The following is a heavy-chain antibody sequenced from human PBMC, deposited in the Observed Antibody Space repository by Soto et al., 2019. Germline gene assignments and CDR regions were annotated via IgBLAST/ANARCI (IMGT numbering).Heavy chain of an antibody. D-gene: IGHD3-10*01. Sequence: GGSLRLSCAASGFTFSSYAMSWVRQAPGKGLEWVSAISGSGGSTYYADSVKGRFNISRDNSKNTLDLQMNSLRAEDTAVYYCAKDRITMVRGVSPRNGMDVWGQGTTVTVSS. CDR3: AKDRITMVRGVSPRNGMDV. CDR2: ISGSGGST. CDR1: GFTFSSYA. J-gene: IGHJ6*02. V-gene: IGHV3-23*01.